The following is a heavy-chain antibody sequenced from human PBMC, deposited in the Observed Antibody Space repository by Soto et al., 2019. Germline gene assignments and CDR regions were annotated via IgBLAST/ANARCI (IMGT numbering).Heavy chain of an antibody. V-gene: IGHV1-69*12. CDR3: ARGVTSGSFPTFDY. J-gene: IGHJ4*02. D-gene: IGHD1-26*01. Sequence: QVQLVQSGAAVKEPGSSVRVSCKASGDSFSSYSLSWVRQAPGQGLEWMGGFSPIFGTANYAQNFLLRLTITADESTSTGYMYLRSLTFEDTAVSYCARGVTSGSFPTFDYWGQGTGVTVSS. CDR2: FSPIFGTA. CDR1: GDSFSSYS.